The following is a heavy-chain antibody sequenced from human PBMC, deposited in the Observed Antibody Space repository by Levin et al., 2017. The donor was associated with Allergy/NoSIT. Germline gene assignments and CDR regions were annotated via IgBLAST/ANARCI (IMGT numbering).Heavy chain of an antibody. D-gene: IGHD5-18*01. Sequence: GESLKISCKASGYTFTGYYMHWVRQAPGQGLEWMGRINPNSGGTNYAQKFQGRVTMTRDTSISTAYMELSRLRSDDTAVYYCARNSPHTAMVRTLGGANWFDPWGQGTLVTVSS. CDR2: INPNSGGT. CDR1: GYTFTGYY. V-gene: IGHV1-2*06. CDR3: ARNSPHTAMVRTLGGANWFDP. J-gene: IGHJ5*02.